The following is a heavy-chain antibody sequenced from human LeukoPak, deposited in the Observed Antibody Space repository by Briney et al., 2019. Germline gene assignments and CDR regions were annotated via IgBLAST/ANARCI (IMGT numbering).Heavy chain of an antibody. CDR2: IYPGDSDT. D-gene: IGHD2-15*01. J-gene: IGHJ3*02. CDR1: GYSFTSYW. Sequence: GESLKISCKGSGYSFTSYWIGWVRQMPGKGLGWMGIIYPGDSDTRYSPSFQGQVTISADKSISTAYLQWSSLKASDTAMYYCARLSYCSGGSCYYAFDIWGQGTMVTVSS. V-gene: IGHV5-51*01. CDR3: ARLSYCSGGSCYYAFDI.